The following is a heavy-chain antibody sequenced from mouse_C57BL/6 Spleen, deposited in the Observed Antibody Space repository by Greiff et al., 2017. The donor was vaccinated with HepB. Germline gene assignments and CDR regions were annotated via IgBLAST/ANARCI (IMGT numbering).Heavy chain of an antibody. Sequence: QVQLQQSGAELVKPGASVKMSCKASGYTFTSYWITWVKQRPGQGLEWIGDIYPGSGSTNHNEKFKSKATLTVDTSSSTAYMQLSSLTSEDSAVYYCARSYFGGSSYRAWFAYWGQGTLVTVSA. J-gene: IGHJ3*01. CDR1: GYTFTSYW. V-gene: IGHV1-55*01. CDR3: ARSYFGGSSYRAWFAY. CDR2: IYPGSGST. D-gene: IGHD1-1*01.